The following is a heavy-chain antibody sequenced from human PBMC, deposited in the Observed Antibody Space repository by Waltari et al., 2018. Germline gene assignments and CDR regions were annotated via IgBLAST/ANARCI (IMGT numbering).Heavy chain of an antibody. D-gene: IGHD4-17*01. J-gene: IGHJ4*02. CDR1: GGSFSGYY. V-gene: IGHV4-34*01. Sequence: QVQLQQWGAGLLKPSETLSLTCAVYGGSFSGYYWSWIRQPPGKGLEWIGEINHSGSTNYHPSLKSRVTISVDTSKNQFSLKLSSVTAADTAVYYCARHGTTVTNRGLFDYWGQGTLVTVSS. CDR3: ARHGTTVTNRGLFDY. CDR2: INHSGST.